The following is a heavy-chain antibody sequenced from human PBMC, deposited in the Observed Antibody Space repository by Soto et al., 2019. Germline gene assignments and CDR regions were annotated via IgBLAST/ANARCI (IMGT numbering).Heavy chain of an antibody. J-gene: IGHJ5*02. CDR1: GLTFSTYS. V-gene: IGHV3-48*02. CDR2: ISSGSITI. Sequence: EVQLVESGGGSVQPGGSLRLSCVVSGLTFSTYSMNWVRQAPGKGLEWVAYISSGSITIYYADSVKGRFTISIDDAKNALYLQMNSLRDEDSAVYYLATLGIVPDNNGFDPGGQGTLVTVSA. D-gene: IGHD6-6*01. CDR3: ATLGIVPDNNGFDP.